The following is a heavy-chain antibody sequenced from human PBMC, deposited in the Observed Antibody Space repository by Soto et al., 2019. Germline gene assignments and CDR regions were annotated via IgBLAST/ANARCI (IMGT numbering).Heavy chain of an antibody. CDR2: IIPIFGTA. CDR3: ASAYYDSSGYSRYYYYGMDV. CDR1: GGTFSSYA. D-gene: IGHD3-22*01. Sequence: ASVKVSCKASGGTFSSYAISWVRQAPGQGLEWMGGIIPIFGTANYAQKFQGRVTITADESTSTAYMELSSLRPEDTAVYYCASAYYDSSGYSRYYYYGMDVWGQGTTVTVSS. J-gene: IGHJ6*02. V-gene: IGHV1-69*13.